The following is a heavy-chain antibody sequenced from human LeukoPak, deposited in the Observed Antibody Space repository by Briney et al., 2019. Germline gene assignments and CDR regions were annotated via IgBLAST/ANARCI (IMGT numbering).Heavy chain of an antibody. J-gene: IGHJ4*02. CDR2: IYYSGST. Sequence: PSETLSLTCTVSGGSISSSSYYWGWIRQPPGKGLEWIGSIYYSGSTYYNPSLKSRVTISVDTSKNQFSLKLSSVTAADTAVYYCARGLYFGLTPFRYCSGGSCYNAGGNDYWGQGTLVTVSS. V-gene: IGHV4-39*07. CDR3: ARGLYFGLTPFRYCSGGSCYNAGGNDY. CDR1: GGSISSSSYY. D-gene: IGHD2-15*01.